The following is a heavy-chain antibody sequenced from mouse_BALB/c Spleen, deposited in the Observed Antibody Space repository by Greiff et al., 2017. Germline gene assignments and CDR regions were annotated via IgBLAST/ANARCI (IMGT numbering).Heavy chain of an antibody. V-gene: IGHV1S34*01. CDR1: GYSFTGYY. CDR3: ARGYQGYWYPMDY. Sequence: LVKTGASVKISCKASGYSFTGYYMHWVKQSHGKSLEWIGYISCYNGATSYNQKFKGKATFTVDTSSSTAYMQFNSLTSDDSAVYYCARGYQGYWYPMDYWGQGTSVTVSS. D-gene: IGHD2-14*01. J-gene: IGHJ4*01. CDR2: ISCYNGAT.